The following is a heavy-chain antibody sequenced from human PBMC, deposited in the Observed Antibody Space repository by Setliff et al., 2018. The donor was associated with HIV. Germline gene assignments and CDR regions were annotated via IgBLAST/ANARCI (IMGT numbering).Heavy chain of an antibody. CDR1: GFTFSDYS. Sequence: PGGSLRLSCAASGFTFSDYSMNWVRQSPGKGQEWIGEIYHSGSANYNPSLKSRVIISIDKSKNKFSLKVSSVTAADTAVYYCARILVAAAGTGFDPWGQGILVTVSS. D-gene: IGHD6-13*01. V-gene: IGHV4-34*01. CDR2: IYHSGSA. CDR3: ARILVAAAGTGFDP. J-gene: IGHJ5*02.